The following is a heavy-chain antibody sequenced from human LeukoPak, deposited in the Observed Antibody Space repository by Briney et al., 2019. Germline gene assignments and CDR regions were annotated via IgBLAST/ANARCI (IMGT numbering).Heavy chain of an antibody. J-gene: IGHJ3*02. Sequence: GRSLRLSCTASGFAFSNHAMHWVRQAPGKGLEWVGVITYDGRNTYHADSVKGRFTISRDNSKNTLYLQMNSLRVEDTAVYYCARESTVITNDAFDIWGQGTMVTVSS. D-gene: IGHD4-23*01. CDR2: ITYDGRNT. CDR3: ARESTVITNDAFDI. V-gene: IGHV3-30*03. CDR1: GFAFSNHA.